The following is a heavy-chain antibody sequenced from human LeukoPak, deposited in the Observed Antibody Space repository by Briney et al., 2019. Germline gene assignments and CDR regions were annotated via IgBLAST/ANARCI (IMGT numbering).Heavy chain of an antibody. CDR2: ISSSGSTI. D-gene: IGHD3-9*01. CDR1: GFTFSDYY. V-gene: IGHV3-11*01. CDR3: AKVSESNYDILTGYYTPYYFDY. Sequence: GGSLRLSCAASGFTFSDYYMSWIRQAPGKGLEWVSYISSSGSTIYYADSVKGRFTISRDNSKNILYLQMNSLRADDTAVYYCAKVSESNYDILTGYYTPYYFDYWGQGTLVTVSS. J-gene: IGHJ4*02.